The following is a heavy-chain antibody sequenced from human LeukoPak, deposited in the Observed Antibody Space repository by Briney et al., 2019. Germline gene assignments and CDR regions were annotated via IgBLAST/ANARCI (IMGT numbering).Heavy chain of an antibody. CDR1: GYMFTGYY. CDR3: ARGTQLIDY. Sequence: GASVKVSCKASGYMFTGYYMHWVRQAPGQGLEWMGRINPDSGGTNYAQKFQGRVTMTRVTSINTAYMLLSSLRSDDTAVYYCARGTQLIDYWGQGTLVTVSS. D-gene: IGHD1-1*01. V-gene: IGHV1-2*06. CDR2: INPDSGGT. J-gene: IGHJ4*02.